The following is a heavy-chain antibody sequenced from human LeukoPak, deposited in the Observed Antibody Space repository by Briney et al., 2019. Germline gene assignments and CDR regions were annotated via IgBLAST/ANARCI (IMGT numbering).Heavy chain of an antibody. J-gene: IGHJ6*02. D-gene: IGHD1-26*01. CDR2: IYPGDSDT. Sequence: GASLKISCKGSGYSFTNYWIGWVRQMPGKGLEWMGIIYPGDSDTRYSPSFQGQVTISADKSISTAYLQWSSLKASDTAMYYCARRDGALNSYYYYGMDVWGQGTTVTVSS. CDR3: ARRDGALNSYYYYGMDV. V-gene: IGHV5-51*01. CDR1: GYSFTNYW.